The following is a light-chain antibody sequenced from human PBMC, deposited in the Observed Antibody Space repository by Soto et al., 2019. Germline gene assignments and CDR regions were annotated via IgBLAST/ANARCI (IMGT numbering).Light chain of an antibody. CDR2: GAS. Sequence: EIALTQSPATLSVSPGERATPPCRASQSVSSNLAWYQQKPGQAPRLLIYGASSRATGIPDRFSGSGSGTDFSLTISRLEPEDFAVYYCQQYGNSPQTFGQGTKVDIK. CDR1: QSVSSN. J-gene: IGKJ1*01. CDR3: QQYGNSPQT. V-gene: IGKV3-20*01.